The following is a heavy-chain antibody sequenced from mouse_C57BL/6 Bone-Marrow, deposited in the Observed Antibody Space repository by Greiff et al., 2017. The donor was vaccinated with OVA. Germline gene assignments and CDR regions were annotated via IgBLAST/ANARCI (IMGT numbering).Heavy chain of an antibody. D-gene: IGHD4-1*01. CDR1: GYTFTDYY. CDR3: AAELGRDYAMDY. V-gene: IGHV1-26*01. J-gene: IGHJ4*01. CDR2: INPNNGGT. Sequence: VQLQQSGPELVKPGASVKISCKASGYTFTDYYMNWVKQSHGKSLEWIGDINPNNGGTSYNQKFKGKATLTVDKSSSTAYMELRSLTSEDSAVYYCAAELGRDYAMDYWGQGTSVTVSS.